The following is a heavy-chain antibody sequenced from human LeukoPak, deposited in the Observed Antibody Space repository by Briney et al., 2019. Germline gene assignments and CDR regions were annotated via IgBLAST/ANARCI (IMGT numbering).Heavy chain of an antibody. CDR3: TRDGPRSSGYPDT. CDR2: IYYSGST. CDR1: GGSISSSSYY. D-gene: IGHD3-22*01. V-gene: IGHV4-39*07. J-gene: IGHJ5*02. Sequence: KASETLSLTCTVSGGSISSSSYYWGWIRQPPGKGLEWIGGIYYSGSTYYNPSLKSRVTISVDTSKNQFSLRLNSVTAADTAVYYCTRDGPRSSGYPDTWGQGTLVTVSS.